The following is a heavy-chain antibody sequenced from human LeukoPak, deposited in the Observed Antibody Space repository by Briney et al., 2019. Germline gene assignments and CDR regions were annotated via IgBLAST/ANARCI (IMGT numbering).Heavy chain of an antibody. J-gene: IGHJ4*02. V-gene: IGHV4-34*01. CDR1: GGSFSGYY. CDR2: INHSGST. Sequence: PSETLSLTCAVYGGSFSGYYWSWIRQPPGKGLEWIGEINHSGSTNYNPSLKSRVTISVDTSKNQFSLKLSSVTAADTAAYYCARGLRRWLQTAGYWGQGTLVTVSS. CDR3: ARGLRRWLQTAGY. D-gene: IGHD5-24*01.